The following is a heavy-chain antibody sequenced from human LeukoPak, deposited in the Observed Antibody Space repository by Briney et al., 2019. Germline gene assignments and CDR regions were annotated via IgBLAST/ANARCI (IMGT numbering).Heavy chain of an antibody. J-gene: IGHJ4*02. Sequence: SETLSLTCTVSGGSFSSGSYYWSWIRQPAGKGLEWIGHIYTSGSTNYNPSLKSRVTISVDTSKNQFSLKLSSVTAADTAVYYCARDAGYYYGSGSYYHFDYWGQGTLVTVSS. CDR2: IYTSGST. CDR3: ARDAGYYYGSGSYYHFDY. D-gene: IGHD3-10*01. CDR1: GGSFSSGSYY. V-gene: IGHV4-61*09.